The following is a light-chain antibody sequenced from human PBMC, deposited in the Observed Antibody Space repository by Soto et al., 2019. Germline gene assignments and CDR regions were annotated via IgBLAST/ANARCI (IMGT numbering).Light chain of an antibody. Sequence: DIQMTQSPSSLSASVGDRVTITCRASQSISTYLSWYQQKPGKAPNLLIYAASSLQSGVPSRFSGSGSGTDFTLTISSLQPEDFGTYYCQQSHSTPYTNGQGTNLEIK. CDR3: QQSHSTPYT. V-gene: IGKV1-39*01. CDR2: AAS. J-gene: IGKJ2*01. CDR1: QSISTY.